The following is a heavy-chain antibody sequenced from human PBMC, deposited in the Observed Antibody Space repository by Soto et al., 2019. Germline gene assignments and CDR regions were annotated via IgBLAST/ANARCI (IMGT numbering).Heavy chain of an antibody. Sequence: PSETLSLTCTVSGGSISSSSYYWGWIRQPPGKGLEWIGSIYYSGSTYYNPSLKSRVTISVDTSKNQFSLKLSSVTAADTAVYYCVRLNYDFWSGPTADYYYGMDVWGQGTTVTVSS. V-gene: IGHV4-39*01. CDR2: IYYSGST. CDR3: VRLNYDFWSGPTADYYYGMDV. J-gene: IGHJ6*02. D-gene: IGHD3-3*01. CDR1: GGSISSSSYY.